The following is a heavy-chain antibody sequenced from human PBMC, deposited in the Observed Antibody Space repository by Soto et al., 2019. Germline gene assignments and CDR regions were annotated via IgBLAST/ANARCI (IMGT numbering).Heavy chain of an antibody. D-gene: IGHD6-13*01. J-gene: IGHJ4*02. V-gene: IGHV3-72*01. CDR1: GFTFSDHY. CDR2: TRDKAHSYTT. Sequence: GGFLRLSCAASGFTFSDHYMDWVRQAPGKGLEWVGRTRDKAHSYTTEYAASVKGRFTISRDDSKNSLYLQMNSLKTDDTAVYYCARIYSTTWYGSFFDYCGQGTLVTVSS. CDR3: ARIYSTTWYGSFFDY.